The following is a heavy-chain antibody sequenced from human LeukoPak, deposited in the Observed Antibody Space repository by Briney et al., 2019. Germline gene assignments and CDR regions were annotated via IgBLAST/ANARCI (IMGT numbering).Heavy chain of an antibody. D-gene: IGHD4-23*01. J-gene: IGHJ6*02. CDR2: ISGSGSST. CDR1: GFTFSSYA. Sequence: PGGSLRLSCAASGFTFSSYAMSWVRQAPGKGLEWVSAISGSGSSTYYADSVKGRFTISRDNSKNTLYLQMNSLRAEDTAVYYCARAQTPRSGMDVWGQGTTVTVSS. CDR3: ARAQTPRSGMDV. V-gene: IGHV3-23*01.